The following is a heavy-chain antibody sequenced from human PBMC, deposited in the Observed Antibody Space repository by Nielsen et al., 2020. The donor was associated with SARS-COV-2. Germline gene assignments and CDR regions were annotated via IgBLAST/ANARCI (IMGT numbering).Heavy chain of an antibody. CDR2: TYCRSKWYN. Sequence: SQTLSLTCAISGDSVSSSSAAWNWIRQSPSRGLEWLGRTYCRSKWYNDYAVSVKSRITINPDTSKNQFSLHLNSVTPEDTAVYYCARARGAYGDYYYYTDVWGKGTTVTVSS. CDR3: ARARGAYGDYYYYTDV. J-gene: IGHJ6*03. D-gene: IGHD4-17*01. CDR1: GDSVSSSSAA. V-gene: IGHV6-1*01.